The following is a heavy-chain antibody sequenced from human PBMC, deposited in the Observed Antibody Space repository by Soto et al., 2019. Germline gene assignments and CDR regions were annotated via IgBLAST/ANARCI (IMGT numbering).Heavy chain of an antibody. CDR2: IKQDGSEK. V-gene: IGHV3-7*01. Sequence: GGSLRLSCAASGFTFSSYWMSWVRQAPGKGLEWVANIKQDGSEKYYVDSVKGRFTISRDNAKNSLYLQMNSLRAGDTAVYYCARIPYRYDSSGYFYYSYGMDVWGQGTTVTVSS. CDR1: GFTFSSYW. J-gene: IGHJ6*02. D-gene: IGHD3-22*01. CDR3: ARIPYRYDSSGYFYYSYGMDV.